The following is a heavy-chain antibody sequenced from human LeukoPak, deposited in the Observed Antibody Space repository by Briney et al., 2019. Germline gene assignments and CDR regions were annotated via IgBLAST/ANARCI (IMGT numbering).Heavy chain of an antibody. V-gene: IGHV3-23*01. CDR2: INGSGGST. CDR1: GFTFSSYA. Sequence: QAGGSLRLSCAASGFTFSSYAMSWVRQAPGKGLEWVSAINGSGGSTHYADSVKGRFTISRDNSKNTLYLQMNSLRTEDTAVYYCAKDRNYGDIGAFDIWGQGTMVTVSS. J-gene: IGHJ3*02. CDR3: AKDRNYGDIGAFDI. D-gene: IGHD4-17*01.